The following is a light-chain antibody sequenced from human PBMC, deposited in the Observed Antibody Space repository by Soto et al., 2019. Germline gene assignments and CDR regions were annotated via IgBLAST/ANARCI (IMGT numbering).Light chain of an antibody. CDR2: GAS. CDR1: QTISTY. V-gene: IGKV1-39*01. CDR3: HQSYETPHT. J-gene: IGKJ4*01. Sequence: DIQMTQSPSSLSASVGDRVTISCRASQTISTYLNWYQKKPGNAPKLLIFGASSLHSGVPSRFGGSGSGTDFTLTISDLQPEDFATDYCHQSYETPHTFGGGTNVEI.